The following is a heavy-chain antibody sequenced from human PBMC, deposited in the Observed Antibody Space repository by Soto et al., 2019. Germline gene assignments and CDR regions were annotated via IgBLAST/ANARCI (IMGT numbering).Heavy chain of an antibody. CDR1: GFTFSDYA. V-gene: IGHV3-23*02. CDR3: AKVAGGLGYFDL. D-gene: IGHD3-16*01. CDR2: IRAADREI. J-gene: IGHJ2*01. Sequence: PGGSLRLSGVASGFTFSDYAMTWVRDAQTQRLEWVATIRAADREIAYKGSLKGCFTLSRGNPKNSLYLQLNGLPSDATAVHYCAKVAGGLGYFDLWGRGTLGTVSS.